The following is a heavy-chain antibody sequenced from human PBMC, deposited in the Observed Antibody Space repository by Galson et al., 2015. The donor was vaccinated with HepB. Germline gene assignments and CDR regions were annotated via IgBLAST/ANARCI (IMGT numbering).Heavy chain of an antibody. Sequence: SLRLSCAASGFTFSNYAMHWVCQAPGKGLEWVAVIAYDGSNEYYADSVRGRFTISRDNSKNTVYLQMNSLRAEDTAVYYCARDRLSPPVHSKAGFDYWGQGTLVTVSS. J-gene: IGHJ4*02. V-gene: IGHV3-30*04. D-gene: IGHD2/OR15-2a*01. CDR3: ARDRLSPPVHSKAGFDY. CDR1: GFTFSNYA. CDR2: IAYDGSNE.